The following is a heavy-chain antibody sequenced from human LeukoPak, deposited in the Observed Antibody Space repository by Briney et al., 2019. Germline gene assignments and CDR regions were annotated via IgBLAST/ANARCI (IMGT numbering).Heavy chain of an antibody. CDR2: INHSGST. J-gene: IGHJ4*02. CDR3: ARDIAAAGKGDY. CDR1: GGSFSGYY. V-gene: IGHV4-34*01. Sequence: PSETLSFTCAVYGGSFSGYYWSWIRQPPGKGLEWIGEINHSGSTNYNPSLKSRVTISVDTSKNQFSLKLSSVTAADTAVYYCARDIAAAGKGDYWGQGTLVTVSS. D-gene: IGHD6-13*01.